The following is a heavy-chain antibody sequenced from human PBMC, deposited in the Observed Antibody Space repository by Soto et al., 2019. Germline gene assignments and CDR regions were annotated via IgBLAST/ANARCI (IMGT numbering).Heavy chain of an antibody. CDR1: GGSISSSSYY. D-gene: IGHD2-15*01. CDR2: IYYSGST. Sequence: SETLSLTCTVSGGSISSSSYYWGWIRQPPGKGLEWIGSIYYSGSTYYNPSLKSRVTISVDTSKNQFSLKLSSVTAADTAVYYCARRRVVVAATRGVFDYWGQGTLVTVSS. V-gene: IGHV4-39*01. J-gene: IGHJ4*02. CDR3: ARRRVVVAATRGVFDY.